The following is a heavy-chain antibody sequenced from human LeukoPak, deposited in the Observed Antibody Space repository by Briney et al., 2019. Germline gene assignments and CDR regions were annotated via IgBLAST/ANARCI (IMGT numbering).Heavy chain of an antibody. D-gene: IGHD1-26*01. CDR3: ARDAGWGYYDL. Sequence: GGSLRLSCVASGFTFCISWVTWVRQAPGEGLEWVANIDKHGSGKYYVDSVKGRVAISRDYASNSVFLQMDSLRAEDTSVYYCARDAGWGYYDLWGQGTPVTVSS. CDR1: GFTFCISW. CDR2: IDKHGSGK. V-gene: IGHV3-7*01. J-gene: IGHJ4*02.